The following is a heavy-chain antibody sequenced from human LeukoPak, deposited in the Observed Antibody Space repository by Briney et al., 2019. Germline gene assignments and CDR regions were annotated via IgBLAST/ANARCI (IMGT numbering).Heavy chain of an antibody. D-gene: IGHD2-2*01. Sequence: ASVKVSCKASGHTFTGYYMHWVRQAPGRGLEWMGWINANSGDTNYAQKFQGRVTMTRDTSISTAYMELRSLRSDDTAVYYCARVYCSSTSCYAVDYWGQGTLVTVSS. J-gene: IGHJ4*02. V-gene: IGHV1-2*02. CDR3: ARVYCSSTSCYAVDY. CDR1: GHTFTGYY. CDR2: INANSGDT.